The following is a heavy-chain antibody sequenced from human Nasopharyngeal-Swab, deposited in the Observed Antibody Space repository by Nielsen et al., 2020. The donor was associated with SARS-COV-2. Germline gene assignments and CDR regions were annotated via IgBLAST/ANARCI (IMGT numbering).Heavy chain of an antibody. CDR2: ISSSSSYI. Sequence: VRQAPGKGLEWVSSISSSSSYIYYADSVEGRFTISRDNAKNSLYLQMNSLRAEDTAVYYCARDGLDYDFWSAYFMDVWGRGTTVTSP. CDR3: ARDGLDYDFWSAYFMDV. D-gene: IGHD3-3*01. J-gene: IGHJ6*02. V-gene: IGHV3-21*01.